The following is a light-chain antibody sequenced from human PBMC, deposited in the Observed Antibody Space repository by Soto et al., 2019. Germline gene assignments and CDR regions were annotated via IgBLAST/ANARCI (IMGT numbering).Light chain of an antibody. CDR1: SRDVGNYNY. CDR3: SSYTTSSPLV. Sequence: SALTLPASVSGSPGQSITISCTGTSRDVGNYNYVSWYQQHPGKAPKLMIYGVSNRPSGVSNRFYGSKSGNTASLTISGLQAEDEVDYYGSSYTTSSPLVLGAGTKVTVL. V-gene: IGLV2-14*01. J-gene: IGLJ1*01. CDR2: GVS.